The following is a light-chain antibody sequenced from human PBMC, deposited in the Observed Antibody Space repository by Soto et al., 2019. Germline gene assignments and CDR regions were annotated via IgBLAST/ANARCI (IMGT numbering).Light chain of an antibody. CDR1: HSVSSR. CDR2: GAS. CDR3: THYTNWPLT. V-gene: IGKV3-15*01. Sequence: EIVMTQSPATLSVSPGERATLSCRASHSVSSRLAWYQQKPGQAPRLLLYGASTRATGLPARFSGSGSGPELTPTIRSLQYADFAVYYCTHYTNWPLTFGGGTPVPIK. J-gene: IGKJ4*01.